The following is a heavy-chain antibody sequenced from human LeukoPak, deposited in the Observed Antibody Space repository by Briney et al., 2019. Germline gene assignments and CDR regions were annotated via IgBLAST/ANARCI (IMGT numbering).Heavy chain of an antibody. J-gene: IGHJ4*02. Sequence: SETLSLTCTVSGASISSYYWSWIRQPPEKGLEWIGYVYYSGSTNYNPSLKSRVSISVDTSKNQFSLNLSSVTAADTAVYYCAAFRQWLVILDHWARETVLTVSS. CDR1: GASISSYY. V-gene: IGHV4-59*08. D-gene: IGHD6-19*01. CDR2: VYYSGST. CDR3: AAFRQWLVILDH.